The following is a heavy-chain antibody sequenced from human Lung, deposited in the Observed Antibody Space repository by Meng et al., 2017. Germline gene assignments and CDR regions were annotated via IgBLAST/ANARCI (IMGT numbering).Heavy chain of an antibody. V-gene: IGHV4-34*01. J-gene: IGHJ4*02. D-gene: IGHD4-11*01. CDR3: ARGPTTMAHDFDY. Sequence: QRQLQSVGDGLLKPSETLSLSCVVSGGSFIDYYWSCIRQPPGKGLELIGEINHSGSTNYNPSLESRATISVDTSQNNLSLKLSSVTAADSAVYYCARGPTTMAHDFDYWGQGTLVTVSS. CDR1: GGSFIDYY. CDR2: INHSGST.